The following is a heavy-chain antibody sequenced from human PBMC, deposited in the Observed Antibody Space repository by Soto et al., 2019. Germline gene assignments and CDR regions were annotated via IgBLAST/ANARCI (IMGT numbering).Heavy chain of an antibody. V-gene: IGHV4-39*01. Sequence: PSETLSLTCTVSGGSISSSSYYWGWIRQPPGKGLEWIGSIYYSGSTYYNPSLKSRVTISVDTSKNQFSLKLSSVTAADTAVYYGARAHPYYYYMDGWGKATTVTVFS. CDR2: IYYSGST. CDR1: GGSISSSSYY. CDR3: ARAHPYYYYMDG. J-gene: IGHJ6*03.